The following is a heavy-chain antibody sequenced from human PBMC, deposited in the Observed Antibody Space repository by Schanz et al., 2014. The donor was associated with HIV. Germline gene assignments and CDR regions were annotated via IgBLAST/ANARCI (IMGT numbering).Heavy chain of an antibody. Sequence: QVQLVQSGAEVKKPGASVKVSCKASGYTFTGYYMHWVRQAPGQGLEWMGWINPSSGNTGYAQKCRGRVTMTRNTCTGTAYMELSSLRSDDTAVYYCARGRRDVSMIVLYWLDPWGQGTLVTVSS. CDR2: INPSSGNT. CDR1: GYTFTGYY. J-gene: IGHJ5*02. CDR3: ARGRRDVSMIVLYWLDP. V-gene: IGHV1-8*02. D-gene: IGHD3-22*01.